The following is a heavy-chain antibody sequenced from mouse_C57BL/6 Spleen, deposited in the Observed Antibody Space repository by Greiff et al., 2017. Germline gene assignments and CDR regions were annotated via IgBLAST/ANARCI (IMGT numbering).Heavy chain of an antibody. Sequence: EVQLMESGGGLVKPGGSLKLSCAASGFTFSDYGMHWVRQAPEKGLEWVAYISSGSSTIYYADTVKGRFTISRDNAKNTLFLQMTSLRSEDTAMYYCARCSIRRGVYYYAMDYWGQGTSVTVSS. CDR2: ISSGSSTI. V-gene: IGHV5-17*01. CDR3: ARCSIRRGVYYYAMDY. D-gene: IGHD2-12*01. J-gene: IGHJ4*01. CDR1: GFTFSDYG.